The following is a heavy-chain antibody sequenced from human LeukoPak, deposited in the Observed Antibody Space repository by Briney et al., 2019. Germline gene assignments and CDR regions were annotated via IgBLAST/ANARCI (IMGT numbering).Heavy chain of an antibody. CDR2: MSYDEGTK. CDR1: GFTFSTYA. Sequence: GGSLRLSCAASGFTFSTYAMHWVRQAPGKGLEWVAHMSYDEGTKYYADSVKGRFTISRDNSKNTLYLQMNSLRAEDTAVYYCAKEVYYDSSAIDYWGQGTLVTVSS. CDR3: AKEVYYDSSAIDY. D-gene: IGHD3-22*01. V-gene: IGHV3-30-3*01. J-gene: IGHJ4*02.